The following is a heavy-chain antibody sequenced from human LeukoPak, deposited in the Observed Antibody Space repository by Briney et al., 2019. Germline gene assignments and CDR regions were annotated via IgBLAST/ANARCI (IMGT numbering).Heavy chain of an antibody. J-gene: IGHJ5*02. CDR2: IYPRDSNT. CDR1: GYSFTSHW. CDR3: ARHPIAAGGAYNWFDP. V-gene: IGHV5-51*01. D-gene: IGHD6-13*01. Sequence: GESLKISWKGSGYGSGYSFTSHWMAWVRQMPGKGLEWMGKIYPRDSNTIYSPSFQGQVTISVDTSINTAYLQWISLKASDTAMYYCARHPIAAGGAYNWFDPWGQGTLVTVSS.